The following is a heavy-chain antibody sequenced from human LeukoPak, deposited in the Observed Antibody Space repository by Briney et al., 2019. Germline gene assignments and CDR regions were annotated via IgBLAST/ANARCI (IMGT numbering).Heavy chain of an antibody. CDR2: INHSGST. J-gene: IGHJ4*02. D-gene: IGHD2-2*02. V-gene: IGHV4-34*01. Sequence: SETLSLTCAVYGASFSGYYWSWIRQPPGKGLEWIGEINHSGSTNYNPSLKSRVTISVDTSKNQFSLKLSSVTAADTAVYYCARVELDIVVVPAAITFDYWGQRTLVTVSS. CDR3: ARVELDIVVVPAAITFDY. CDR1: GASFSGYY.